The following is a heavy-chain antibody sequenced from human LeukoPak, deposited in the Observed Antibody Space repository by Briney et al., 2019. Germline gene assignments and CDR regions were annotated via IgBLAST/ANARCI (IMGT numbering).Heavy chain of an antibody. V-gene: IGHV1-69*01. CDR1: GGTFSSYA. Sequence: SVKVSCKASGGTFSSYAISWVRQAPGQGLEWMGGIIPIFGTANYAQKFQGRVTITADEPTSTAYMELSSLRSEDTAVYYCAREFPELEHWAFDIWGQGTMVTVSS. CDR2: IIPIFGTA. CDR3: AREFPELEHWAFDI. J-gene: IGHJ3*02. D-gene: IGHD1/OR15-1a*01.